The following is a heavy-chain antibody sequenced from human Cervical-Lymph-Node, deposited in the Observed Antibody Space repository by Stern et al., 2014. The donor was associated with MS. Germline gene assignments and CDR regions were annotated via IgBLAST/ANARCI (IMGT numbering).Heavy chain of an antibody. CDR2: IITILGIA. V-gene: IGHV1-69*08. J-gene: IGHJ6*02. CDR3: AREDYYGSYGMDV. D-gene: IGHD3-10*01. Sequence: QVQLVQSGAEVKKPGSSVKVSCTASGGTFSSYTISWVRQAPGQGLEWIGRIITILGIANYAKTVQGRVTITADNSTSSDYMELSSLRAEDTAVYYCAREDYYGSYGMDVWGQGTPVTVSS. CDR1: GGTFSSYT.